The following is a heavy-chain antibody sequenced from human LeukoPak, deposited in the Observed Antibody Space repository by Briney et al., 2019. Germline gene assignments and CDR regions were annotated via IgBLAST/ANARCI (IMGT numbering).Heavy chain of an antibody. CDR1: GGSISSYY. V-gene: IGHV4-59*01. CDR2: IYYSGST. J-gene: IGHJ4*02. D-gene: IGHD1-26*01. Sequence: PSETLSLTCTVSGGSISSYYWSWIRQPPGKGLEWIGYIYYSGSTNYNPSLKSRVTISVGTSKNQFSLKLSSVTAADTAVYYCARAAYSGSYHSDYWGQGTLVTVSS. CDR3: ARAAYSGSYHSDY.